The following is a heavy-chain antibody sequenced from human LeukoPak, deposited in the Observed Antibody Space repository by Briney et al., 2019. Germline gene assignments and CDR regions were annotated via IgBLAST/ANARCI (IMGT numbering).Heavy chain of an antibody. V-gene: IGHV3-7*01. CDR3: AIAQRDYYDSSGYYEKPFHFDY. D-gene: IGHD3-22*01. CDR2: INPDGTKT. CDR1: GFTFTRFW. Sequence: PGGSLRLSCAASGFTFTRFWLTWVRQSPGKGLEWVANINPDGTKTTYVDSVEGRFAISRDNAKNSVFLLMTSLRAEDTAMYYCAIAQRDYYDSSGYYEKPFHFDYWGQGILVTVSS. J-gene: IGHJ4*02.